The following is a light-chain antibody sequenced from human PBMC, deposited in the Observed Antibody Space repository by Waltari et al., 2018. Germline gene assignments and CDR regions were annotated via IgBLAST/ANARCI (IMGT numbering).Light chain of an antibody. V-gene: IGKV1-5*03. CDR1: QSISGY. CDR2: KAS. Sequence: DIQMTQSPSTLSASVGERVTITCRASQSISGYLAWYQQKPGKAPKLLIYKASSLESGVPSRFSGSGSGTTFTLTISSLQPDDFATYFCQQYNTYSGTFGQGTTVEVK. J-gene: IGKJ1*01. CDR3: QQYNTYSGT.